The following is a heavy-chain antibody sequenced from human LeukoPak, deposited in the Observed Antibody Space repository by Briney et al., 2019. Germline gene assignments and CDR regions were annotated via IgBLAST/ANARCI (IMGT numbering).Heavy chain of an antibody. J-gene: IGHJ4*02. CDR1: GGTFSSYA. D-gene: IGHD3-22*01. CDR2: IIPIFGTA. CDR3: ARDKRLLPRDLYYFDY. V-gene: IGHV1-69*05. Sequence: ASVKVSCKASGGTFSSYAISWVRQAPGQGLEWMGGIIPIFGTANYAQKFQGRVTITTDESTSTAYMELSSLRSEDTAVYYCARDKRLLPRDLYYFDYWGQGALVTVSS.